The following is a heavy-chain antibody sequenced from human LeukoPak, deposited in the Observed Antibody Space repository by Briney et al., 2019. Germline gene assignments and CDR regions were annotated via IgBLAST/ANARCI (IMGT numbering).Heavy chain of an antibody. V-gene: IGHV1-69*08. CDR1: GGTLNSHT. CDR2: ITPIIDSA. J-gene: IGHJ5*02. D-gene: IGHD1-26*01. Sequence: GASVKVSCKASGGTLNSHTFSWVRQAPGQGLEWMGRITPIIDSAKYAQNFQDRVSIIADKSTSTAYLELSSLRSEDTAVYFCARVNLRGSQYNWFDPWGQGTLVTVPS. CDR3: ARVNLRGSQYNWFDP.